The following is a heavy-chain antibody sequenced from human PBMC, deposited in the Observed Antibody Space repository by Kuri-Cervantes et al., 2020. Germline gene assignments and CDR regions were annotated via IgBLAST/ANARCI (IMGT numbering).Heavy chain of an antibody. CDR2: IYYSGST. J-gene: IGHJ5*02. V-gene: IGHV4-39*07. Sequence: GSLRLSCTVSGGSISSSSYYWGWIRQPPGKGLEWIGSIYYSGSTYYNPSLKSRVTISVDTSKNQFSLKLSSETAADTAVYYCARDLDWFDPWGQGTLVTVSS. CDR3: ARDLDWFDP. CDR1: GGSISSSSYY.